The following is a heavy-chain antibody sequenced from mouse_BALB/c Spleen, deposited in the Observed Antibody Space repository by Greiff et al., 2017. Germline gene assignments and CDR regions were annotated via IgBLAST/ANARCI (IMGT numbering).Heavy chain of an antibody. J-gene: IGHJ1*01. CDR1: GFTFSSYA. CDR2: ISSGGRT. D-gene: IGHD1-1*01. Sequence: EVQLVESGGGLVKPGGSLKLSCAASGFTFSSYAMSWVRQTPEKRLEWVASISSGGRTYYPDSVKCRFTISRDNARNILYLQMSSLRSEDTAMYYCARGGVVATRYFDVWGAGTTVTVSS. V-gene: IGHV5-6-5*01. CDR3: ARGGVVATRYFDV.